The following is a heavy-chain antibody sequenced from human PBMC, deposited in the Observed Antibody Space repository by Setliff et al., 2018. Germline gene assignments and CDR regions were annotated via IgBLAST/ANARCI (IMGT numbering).Heavy chain of an antibody. Sequence: GGSLRLSCSASGFTFSGYGMHWVRQAPGKGLEWVAALGYDGTNEYYADSVKGRFTISRDNSKNTLYLQMNSLRAEDTAVYYCARQLGDWGQGTPVTVSS. CDR3: ARQLGD. D-gene: IGHD3-16*01. CDR2: LGYDGTNE. J-gene: IGHJ4*02. V-gene: IGHV3-33*08. CDR1: GFTFSGYG.